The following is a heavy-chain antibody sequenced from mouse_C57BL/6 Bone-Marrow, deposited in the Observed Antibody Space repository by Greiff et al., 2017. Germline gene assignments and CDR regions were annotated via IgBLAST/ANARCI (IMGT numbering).Heavy chain of an antibody. CDR3: AKRRVITTVVVEQDWYFDV. CDR1: GYTFTSYW. D-gene: IGHD1-1*01. Sequence: QVQLQQPGAELVKPGASVKLSCKASGYTFTSYWMHWVKQRPGQGLEWIGMIHPNSGSTNYNEKFKSKATLTVDKSSSTAYMQLSSLTYADTAVFYCAKRRVITTVVVEQDWYFDVWGTGTTVTVSS. J-gene: IGHJ1*03. CDR2: IHPNSGST. V-gene: IGHV1-64*01.